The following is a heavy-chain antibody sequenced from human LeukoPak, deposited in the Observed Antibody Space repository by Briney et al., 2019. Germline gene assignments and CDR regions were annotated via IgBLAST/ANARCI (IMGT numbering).Heavy chain of an antibody. Sequence: GSLRLSCAASGFTLSSYAMSWVRQAPGKGLEWASAISVSGNTYHADSVKGRFTISRDNAKNSLYLQMNSLRAEDTAVYYCARVRLQPRTLLDDAFDIWGQGTMVAVSS. CDR3: ARVRLQPRTLLDDAFDI. V-gene: IGHV3-21*01. CDR2: ISVSGNT. CDR1: GFTLSSYA. J-gene: IGHJ3*02. D-gene: IGHD1-14*01.